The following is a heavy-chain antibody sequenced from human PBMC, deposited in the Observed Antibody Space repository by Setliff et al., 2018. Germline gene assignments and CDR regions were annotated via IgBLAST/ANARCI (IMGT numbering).Heavy chain of an antibody. CDR3: ARVSTVTTWPYYYYMDV. CDR2: IYTSGST. V-gene: IGHV4-4*07. J-gene: IGHJ6*03. Sequence: PSETLSLTCTVSGGSISSYYWSWIRQPAGKGLEWIGRIYTSGSTNYNPSLKSRVTMSVDTSKNQFSLELSSVTAADAAVYYCARVSTVTTWPYYYYMDVWGKGTTVTVSS. D-gene: IGHD4-4*01. CDR1: GGSISSYY.